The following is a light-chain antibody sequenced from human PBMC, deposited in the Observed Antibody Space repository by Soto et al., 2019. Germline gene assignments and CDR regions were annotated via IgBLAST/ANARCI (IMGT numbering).Light chain of an antibody. CDR1: SNDVGGYDY. J-gene: IGLJ3*02. CDR2: EVS. Sequence: QSALTQPASVSGSPGLSITISCSGTSNDVGGYDYVSWYRQHPDRAPRLLIYEVSKRPSGVPDRFSGSKSGDTASLTVSGLQPEDEADYYCSSYAGSNKLVFGGGTKLTVL. CDR3: SSYAGSNKLV. V-gene: IGLV2-8*01.